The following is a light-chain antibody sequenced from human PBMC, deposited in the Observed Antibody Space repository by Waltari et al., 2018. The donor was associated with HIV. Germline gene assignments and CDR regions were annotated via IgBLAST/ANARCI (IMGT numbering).Light chain of an antibody. Sequence: QSVLTQPPSASGTPGQRVTISCSGGSSNIGSYSVNWYKQFPGAAPELLVYANNRRPSGVPDRFSGSKSGTSASLAISGLRSEDEADYYCAVWDDTLRGGVFGGGTKLTVL. V-gene: IGLV1-47*01. CDR2: ANN. CDR3: AVWDDTLRGGV. J-gene: IGLJ2*01. CDR1: SSNIGSYS.